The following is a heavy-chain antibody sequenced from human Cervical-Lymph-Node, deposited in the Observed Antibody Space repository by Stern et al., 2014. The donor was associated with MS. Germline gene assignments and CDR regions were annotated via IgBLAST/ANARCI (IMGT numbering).Heavy chain of an antibody. J-gene: IGHJ5*02. D-gene: IGHD6-19*01. CDR2: IRGYNDNT. CDR3: ARDPRIAVAGSGGGFDP. CDR1: GYTFSNYG. Sequence: QVQLVQSGAEVKKPGASVKVSCKSSGYTFSNYGISWVRQAPGKGLEWMGWIRGYNDNTTYVEKFQGRVTMTNATSTSKATLELRSLRSDDTAVYYCARDPRIAVAGSGGGFDPWGQGTLVTVSS. V-gene: IGHV1-18*01.